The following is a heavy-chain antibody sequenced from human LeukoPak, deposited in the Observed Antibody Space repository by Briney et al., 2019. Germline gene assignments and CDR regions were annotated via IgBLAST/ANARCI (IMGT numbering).Heavy chain of an antibody. CDR1: GGSISSGGYY. J-gene: IGHJ3*02. CDR2: IYYSGST. V-gene: IGHV4-31*03. D-gene: IGHD3-22*01. Sequence: SETLSLTCTVSGGSISSGGYYWSWIRQHPGKGLEWIGYIYYSGSTYYNPSLKSRVTISVDTSKNQFPLKLSSVTAADTAVYCCARDAYYYDSSGYSDAFDIWGQGTMVTVSS. CDR3: ARDAYYYDSSGYSDAFDI.